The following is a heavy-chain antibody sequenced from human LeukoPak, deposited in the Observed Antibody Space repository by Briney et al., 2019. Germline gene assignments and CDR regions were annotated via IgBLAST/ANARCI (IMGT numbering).Heavy chain of an antibody. J-gene: IGHJ3*02. CDR2: ISVSGDNI. Sequence: GGSLRLSCAASGFTFSSYAMSWVRQAPGKGLEWVSRISVSGDNIYYADSVKGRFAISRDNAKNSLYLQMNSLGAEDTAVYYCARACYYDSSGYCHDAFDSWGQGTMVTVSS. D-gene: IGHD3-22*01. CDR3: ARACYYDSSGYCHDAFDS. V-gene: IGHV3-23*01. CDR1: GFTFSSYA.